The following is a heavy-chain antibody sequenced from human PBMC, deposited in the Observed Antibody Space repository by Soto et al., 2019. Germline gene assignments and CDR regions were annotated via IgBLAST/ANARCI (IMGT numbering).Heavy chain of an antibody. CDR3: AKEHSGLYSRHHFDF. J-gene: IGHJ4*02. CDR1: RFTFSSYG. CDR2: ISYEGSDH. Sequence: GGSLRLSCAASRFTFSSYGMHWLRQAPGKGLEWVAVISYEGSDHYYADSVKGRFTVSRDNSKNTLFLQMNSRRAEDTAVYYCAKEHSGLYSRHHFDFWGQGTLVTVSS. V-gene: IGHV3-30*18. D-gene: IGHD6-19*01.